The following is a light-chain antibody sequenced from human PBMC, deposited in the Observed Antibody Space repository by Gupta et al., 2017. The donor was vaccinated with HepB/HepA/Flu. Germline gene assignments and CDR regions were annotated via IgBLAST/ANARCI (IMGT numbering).Light chain of an antibody. CDR2: NNN. CDR1: NSNFGSNS. Sequence: QTVFTQPPSSSGTPGQRVTISCSGSNSNFGSNSVNWYQQFPGTAPKVLIYNNNQRPSGVPDRFSGSKSGTSASLAISGLHAEDEADYFCATWDDSLNGPVFGGGTKLTVL. V-gene: IGLV1-44*01. J-gene: IGLJ2*01. CDR3: ATWDDSLNGPV.